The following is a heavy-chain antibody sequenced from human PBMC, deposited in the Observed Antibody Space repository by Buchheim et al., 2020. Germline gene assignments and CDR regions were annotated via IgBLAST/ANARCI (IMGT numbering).Heavy chain of an antibody. CDR3: VRYEGGKLGGMYNAIDH. V-gene: IGHV3-7*01. CDR1: GFTFSNYW. Sequence: EVQLVESGGDLVQPGGSLRLSCAASGFTFSNYWMSWVRQAPGKGLEWVANLNQDGSARYYVDSVKGRFTISRENTKNSLYLQMNSLRVEDTAVYYCVRYEGGKLGGMYNAIDHWGQG. J-gene: IGHJ4*02. CDR2: LNQDGSAR. D-gene: IGHD7-27*01.